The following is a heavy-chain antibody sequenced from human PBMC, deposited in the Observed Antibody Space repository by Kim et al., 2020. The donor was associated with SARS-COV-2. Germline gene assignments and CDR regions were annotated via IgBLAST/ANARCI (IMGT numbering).Heavy chain of an antibody. CDR3: ATGAAAGTSSWFDP. Sequence: ASVKVSCKVSGYTLTELSMHWVRQAPGKGLEWMGGFDPEDGETIYAQKFQSRVTMTEDTSTDTAYMELSSLRSEDTAAYYCATGAAAGTSSWFDPWGQGTLVTVSS. D-gene: IGHD6-13*01. CDR1: GYTLTELS. CDR2: FDPEDGET. J-gene: IGHJ5*02. V-gene: IGHV1-24*01.